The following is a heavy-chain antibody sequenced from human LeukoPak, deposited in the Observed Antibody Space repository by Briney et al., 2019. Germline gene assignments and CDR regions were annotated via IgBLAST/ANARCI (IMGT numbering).Heavy chain of an antibody. J-gene: IGHJ4*02. Sequence: SETLSLTCTVSGGSSGDSIRGYYWSWLRQPPGEGLKWIGYIYYSGSTEYYPSLKSRVTISVDTSKNQFSLKLTSVTAADTAVYYCARAGGSSFDYWGQGTLVTVSS. CDR1: GGSSGDSIRGYY. V-gene: IGHV4-61*08. CDR3: ARAGGSSFDY. D-gene: IGHD3-10*01. CDR2: IYYSGST.